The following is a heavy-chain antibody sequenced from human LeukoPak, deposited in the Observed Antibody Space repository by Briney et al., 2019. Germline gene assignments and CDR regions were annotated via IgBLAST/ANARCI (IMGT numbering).Heavy chain of an antibody. D-gene: IGHD6-19*01. J-gene: IGHJ6*02. CDR3: QCYEAVAGALYGMDV. V-gene: IGHV4-39*01. CDR2: MYYSESS. CDR1: GGSISSSPYY. Sequence: SETLSLTCTVSGGSISSSPYYWGWIRQPPGKGLEWIGSMYYSESSYYNPSLKSRVTISVDTSNNQFSLRLRSVTAADTAIYYCQCYEAVAGALYGMDVWGQGTTVTVSS.